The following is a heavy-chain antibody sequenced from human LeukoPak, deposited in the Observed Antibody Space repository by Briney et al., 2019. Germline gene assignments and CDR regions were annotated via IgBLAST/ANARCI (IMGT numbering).Heavy chain of an antibody. D-gene: IGHD1-26*01. V-gene: IGHV3-7*04. J-gene: IGHJ4*02. CDR1: GITFSRSW. Sequence: PAGSLRLSCAASGITFSRSWMSWVRQAAGKGLEWVAFTKEDGREKDYMDSGKVRITIYRDNAENSLYLKMKSLRAEDTAVYYCARDRGGRTGLDDWGQGTLVTVSS. CDR3: ARDRGGRTGLDD. CDR2: TKEDGREK.